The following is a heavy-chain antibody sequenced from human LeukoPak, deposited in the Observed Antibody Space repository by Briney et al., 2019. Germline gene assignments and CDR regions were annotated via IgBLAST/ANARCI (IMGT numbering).Heavy chain of an antibody. D-gene: IGHD4-11*01. V-gene: IGHV3-30*18. CDR3: AKDFGDYRAVFDY. CDR1: GYTFTGYY. CDR2: ISYDGSNK. J-gene: IGHJ4*02. Sequence: SCKASGYTFTGYYMHWVRQAPGKGLAWVAVISYDGSNKYYADSVKGRFTISRDNSKNTLYLQMNSLRAEDTAVYYCAKDFGDYRAVFDYWGQGTLVTVSS.